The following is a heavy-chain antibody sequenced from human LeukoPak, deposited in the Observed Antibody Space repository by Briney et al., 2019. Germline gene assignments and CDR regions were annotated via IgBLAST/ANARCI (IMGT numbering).Heavy chain of an antibody. V-gene: IGHV3-21*01. J-gene: IGHJ6*02. CDR3: ARDPNHYYYYGMDV. D-gene: IGHD2-8*01. Sequence: PGGSLRLSCAASGFTFSSYSMNWVRQAPGKGLEWVSSISSSSSYIYYADSVKGRFTISRDNAKNSLYLQMNSLRAEDTAVYYCARDPNHYYYYGMDVWGQGTTVTVSS. CDR2: ISSSSSYI. CDR1: GFTFSSYS.